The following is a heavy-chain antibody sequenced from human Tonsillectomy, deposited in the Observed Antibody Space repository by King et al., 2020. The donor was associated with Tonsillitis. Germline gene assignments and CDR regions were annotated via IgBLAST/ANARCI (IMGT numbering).Heavy chain of an antibody. D-gene: IGHD3-3*01. CDR2: ITGGGGDT. CDR3: AKLSGQNYEDYNFDY. Sequence: VQLVESGGGLVQPGGSLRLSCAASGFRFDWFAMSWVRQAPGKGLEWVSAITGGGGDTYYADSVKGRLTISRDNSKNTLFLEMNSLRAEDTAVYYCAKLSGQNYEDYNFDYWGQGTRVTVSS. V-gene: IGHV3-23*04. J-gene: IGHJ4*02. CDR1: GFRFDWFA.